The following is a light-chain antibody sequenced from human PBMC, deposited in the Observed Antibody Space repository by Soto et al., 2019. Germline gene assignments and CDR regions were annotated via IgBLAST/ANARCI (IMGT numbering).Light chain of an antibody. CDR1: QSISGR. Sequence: DVQMTQSPSTLSASIVYRVTITCLASQSISGRLAWYQQKPGKAPKLLIYRASSLETGVPSRFSGSGSETEFTFTISSLQSEDFAIYYCQKSYSSPRKCGQGNTGDIK. J-gene: IGKJ1*01. V-gene: IGKV1-5*03. CDR3: QKSYSSPRK. CDR2: RAS.